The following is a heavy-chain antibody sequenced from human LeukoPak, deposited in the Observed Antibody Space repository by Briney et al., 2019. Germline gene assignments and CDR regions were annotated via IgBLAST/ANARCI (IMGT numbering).Heavy chain of an antibody. V-gene: IGHV4-59*12. Sequence: SETLSLTCTVSGGSISSYYWSWIRQPPGKGLEWIGYIYYSGSTNYNPSLKSRVTISVDTSKNQFSLKLTSVTVADTAVYYCAREGTTRPLDYWGQGTLVTVSS. CDR3: AREGTTRPLDY. CDR1: GGSISSYY. J-gene: IGHJ4*02. D-gene: IGHD6-6*01. CDR2: IYYSGST.